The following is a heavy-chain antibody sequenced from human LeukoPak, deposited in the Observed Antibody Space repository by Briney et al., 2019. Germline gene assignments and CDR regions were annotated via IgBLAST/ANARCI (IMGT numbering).Heavy chain of an antibody. CDR3: ARDGAAMVRRDYYYYYYMDV. CDR1: GFIFSDYY. CDR2: IKGTGLAT. D-gene: IGHD5-18*01. V-gene: IGHV3-11*04. J-gene: IGHJ6*03. Sequence: GGSLRLSCAASGFIFSDYYMTWIRQAPGKGLEWVSTIKGTGLATYYADSVKGRFTISRDNAKNSLYLQMNSLRAEDTAVYYCARDGAAMVRRDYYYYYYMDVWGKGTTVTVSS.